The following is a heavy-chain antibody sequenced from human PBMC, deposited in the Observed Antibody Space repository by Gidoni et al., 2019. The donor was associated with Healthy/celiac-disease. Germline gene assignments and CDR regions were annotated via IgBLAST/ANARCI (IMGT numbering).Heavy chain of an antibody. CDR2: ISSSGSTI. V-gene: IGHV3-11*01. CDR1: GFTFSYYY. J-gene: IGHJ4*02. Sequence: QVQLVESWGGLVKPGGSLRLSCAASGFTFSYYYMSWIRQAPGKGLEWVSYISSSGSTIYYADSVKGRFTISRDNAKNSLYLKMNSLRAEDTAVYYCARDQGIVATIPGYQVDYWGQGTLVTVSS. CDR3: ARDQGIVATIPGYQVDY. D-gene: IGHD5-12*01.